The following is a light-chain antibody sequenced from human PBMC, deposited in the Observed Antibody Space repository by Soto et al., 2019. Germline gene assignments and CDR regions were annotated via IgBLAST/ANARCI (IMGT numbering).Light chain of an antibody. V-gene: IGLV2-14*01. CDR2: DVS. Sequence: QSALTQPASVSGSPGQSITISCTGTNSDVGGYNYVSWYQQHPGKAPKFMIYDVSNRPSGVSNRFSGSKSGNTASLTISGLQAEDEADYYCSSYTSSSPLFGGGTQLTVL. J-gene: IGLJ2*01. CDR3: SSYTSSSPL. CDR1: NSDVGGYNY.